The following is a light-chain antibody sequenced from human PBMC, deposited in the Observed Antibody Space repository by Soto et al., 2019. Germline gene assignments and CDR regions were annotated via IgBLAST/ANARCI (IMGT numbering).Light chain of an antibody. J-gene: IGLJ1*01. Sequence: QSALTQPPSASGSPGQSVTISCTGTSSDVGGYNYVSWYQQHPGKAPKLMIYEVSKRPSGVPDRFSGSKSGNTASLTVSGXXXXDEAXYYCSSYAGSNNXXYVFGTGTK. CDR2: EVS. CDR1: SSDVGGYNY. V-gene: IGLV2-8*01. CDR3: SSYAGSNNXXYV.